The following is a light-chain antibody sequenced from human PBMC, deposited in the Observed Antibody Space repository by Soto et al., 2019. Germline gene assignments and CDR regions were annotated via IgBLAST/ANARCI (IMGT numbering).Light chain of an antibody. CDR2: DAS. Sequence: EILLTHSPATLSLSPGERATLSCGASQNVRSYLAWYQHKPGQAPRLLIYDASNRATGIPARFSGSGSGTDFTLTISRLEPEHFAVYYCQQRSNWQITFGQGTRLEIK. J-gene: IGKJ5*01. CDR3: QQRSNWQIT. V-gene: IGKV3-11*01. CDR1: QNVRSY.